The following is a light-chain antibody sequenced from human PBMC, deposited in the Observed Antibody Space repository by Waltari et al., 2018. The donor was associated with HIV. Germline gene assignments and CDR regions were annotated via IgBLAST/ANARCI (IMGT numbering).Light chain of an antibody. J-gene: IGLJ2*01. CDR2: HVN. CDR3: FSYAGTSMRI. Sequence: QSALTQPRAMSGSPGQSVTVSCPGVSSDVGDYNYFSWYRQHTGKAPKVIIYHVNKRPSGVPDRFSGSRSGNTASLTIAGLRSEDEADYYCFSYAGTSMRIFGGGTTLTV. V-gene: IGLV2-11*01. CDR1: SSDVGDYNY.